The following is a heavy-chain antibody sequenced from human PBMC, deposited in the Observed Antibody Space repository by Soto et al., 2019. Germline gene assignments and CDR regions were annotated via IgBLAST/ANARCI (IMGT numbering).Heavy chain of an antibody. J-gene: IGHJ6*04. D-gene: IGHD3-3*01. CDR2: IFANDET. V-gene: IGHV2-26*03. Sequence: SCPTLVNPAETLPLTCTISGFSLSDIRLGXSWIRQPPGKALEWLAHIFANDETTYSTSLKTRLTISKDTSKSQVLLTMTNLEPEDTGTDYCARMGARSPYLNIFDNWGKGARGAVAS. CDR1: GFSLSDIRLG. CDR3: ARMGARSPYLNIFDN.